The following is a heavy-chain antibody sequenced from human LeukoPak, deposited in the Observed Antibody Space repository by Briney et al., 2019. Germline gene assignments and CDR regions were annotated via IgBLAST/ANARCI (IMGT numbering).Heavy chain of an antibody. D-gene: IGHD3-22*01. J-gene: IGHJ4*02. CDR3: ARRRDSSGYYSPYFDY. CDR2: IYYSGST. V-gene: IGHV4-39*01. CDR1: GGSISSSSYY. Sequence: PSETLSLTCAVSGGSISSSSYYWGWIRQPPGKGLEWIGSIYYSGSTYYNPSLKSRVTISVDTSKNQFSLKLSSVTAADTAVYYCARRRDSSGYYSPYFDYWGQGTLVTVSS.